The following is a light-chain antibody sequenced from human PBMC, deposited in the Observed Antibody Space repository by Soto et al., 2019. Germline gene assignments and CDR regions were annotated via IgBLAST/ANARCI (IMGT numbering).Light chain of an antibody. CDR3: TSYTSSTPLHV. CDR1: RTDVDGYDY. CDR2: DVY. J-gene: IGLJ1*01. V-gene: IGLV2-14*03. Sequence: QSDLTQPASVSGSPGRSIAISCTGVRTDVDGYDYVSWYQQHPGQAPQLIIYDVYNRPSGVSHRFSGSKSGDTASLTISGLQAEDEADYYGTSYTSSTPLHVSGPGTKVNDL.